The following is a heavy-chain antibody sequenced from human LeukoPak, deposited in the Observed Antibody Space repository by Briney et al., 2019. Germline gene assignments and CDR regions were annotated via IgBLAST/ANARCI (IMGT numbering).Heavy chain of an antibody. Sequence: SETLSLTCAVYGGSFSGYYWSWIRQPPGKGREWIGEITHSGSTNYNPSLKSRVTISVDTSKNQFSLKLSSVTAADTAVYYCARGTHPKPTDYWGQGTLVTVSS. CDR2: ITHSGST. V-gene: IGHV4-34*01. CDR3: ARGTHPKPTDY. CDR1: GGSFSGYY. J-gene: IGHJ4*02.